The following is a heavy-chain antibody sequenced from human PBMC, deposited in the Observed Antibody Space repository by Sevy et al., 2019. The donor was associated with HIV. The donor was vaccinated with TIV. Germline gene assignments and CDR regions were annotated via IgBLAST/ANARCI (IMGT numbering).Heavy chain of an antibody. D-gene: IGHD3-10*01. CDR2: ISYDGSNK. Sequence: GGSLRLSCAASGFTFSSYAMHWVRHAPGKGLEWVAVISYDGSNKYYADSVKGRFTISRDNSKNTLYLQMNSLRAEDTAVYYCARANHYYGSGSYYAPGYWGQGTLVTVSS. CDR3: ARANHYYGSGSYYAPGY. J-gene: IGHJ4*02. CDR1: GFTFSSYA. V-gene: IGHV3-30-3*01.